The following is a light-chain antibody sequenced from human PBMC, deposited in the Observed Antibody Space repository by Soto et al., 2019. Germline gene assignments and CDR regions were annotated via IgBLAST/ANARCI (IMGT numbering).Light chain of an antibody. V-gene: IGKV3-15*01. CDR3: QQYNNWPPA. CDR2: GAS. CDR1: QSVSSN. Sequence: EIVMTQSPATLSVSPGERATLSCRASQSVSSNLAWYPQKPGQAPRLLIYGASTRATGIPARFSGSGSGTEFTLTISSLLSEDFAVYYCQQYNNWPPAFGQGTKVEIK. J-gene: IGKJ1*01.